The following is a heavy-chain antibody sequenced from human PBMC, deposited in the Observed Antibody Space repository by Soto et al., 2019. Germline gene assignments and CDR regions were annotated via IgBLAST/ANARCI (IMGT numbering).Heavy chain of an antibody. J-gene: IGHJ4*02. CDR1: GFTFSDYY. Sequence: GGSLRLSCAASGFTFSDYYMSWIRQAPGKGLEWVSYISSSGSTIYYADSVKGRFTISRDNAKNSLYLQINSLRAEDTAVYYCARERGEYYDILTGYYTFFDYWGQGTLVTVSS. CDR3: ARERGEYYDILTGYYTFFDY. V-gene: IGHV3-11*01. CDR2: ISSSGSTI. D-gene: IGHD3-9*01.